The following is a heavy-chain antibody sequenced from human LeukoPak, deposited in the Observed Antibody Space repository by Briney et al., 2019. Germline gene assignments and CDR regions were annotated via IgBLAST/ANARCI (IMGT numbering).Heavy chain of an antibody. D-gene: IGHD3-10*01. CDR2: ISGSGGST. V-gene: IGHV3-23*01. CDR3: AKDHGLYYGSGSYYRYWYFDL. J-gene: IGHJ2*01. Sequence: QPGASLRLSCAASGFTFSSYAMSWVRQAPGKGLERVSAISGSGGSTYYADSVKGRFTISRDNSKNRLYLQMNSLRAEDTAVYYCAKDHGLYYGSGSYYRYWYFDLWGRGTLVTVSS. CDR1: GFTFSSYA.